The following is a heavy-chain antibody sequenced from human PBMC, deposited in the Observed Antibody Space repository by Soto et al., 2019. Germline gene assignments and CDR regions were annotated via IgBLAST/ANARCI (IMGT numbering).Heavy chain of an antibody. V-gene: IGHV1-46*01. D-gene: IGHD2-21*01. Sequence: QVLLVQSGAEVTRPGASVKVSCKASGYTFTSYYMHWVRQAPGQGLEWMAMINPSGGRTKYAQIFQGRVPLTRATSTGTVDMEMSSLTSEDTAIYYWARGPSCGGECYLFDSWGQGTQVTVSS. J-gene: IGHJ4*02. CDR3: ARGPSCGGECYLFDS. CDR1: GYTFTSYY. CDR2: INPSGGRT.